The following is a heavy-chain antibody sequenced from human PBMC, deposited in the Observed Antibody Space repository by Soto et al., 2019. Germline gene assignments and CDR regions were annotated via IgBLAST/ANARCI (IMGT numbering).Heavy chain of an antibody. D-gene: IGHD6-13*01. CDR3: ARDRDWAAAGTLPY. CDR2: ISAYNGNT. Sequence: EASVKVSCKASGYTFTSYGISWVRQAPGQGLEWMGWISAYNGNTNYAQKLQGRVTMTTDTSTSTAYMELRSLRSDDTAVYYCARDRDWAAAGTLPYWGQGTLVTVSS. V-gene: IGHV1-18*01. J-gene: IGHJ4*02. CDR1: GYTFTSYG.